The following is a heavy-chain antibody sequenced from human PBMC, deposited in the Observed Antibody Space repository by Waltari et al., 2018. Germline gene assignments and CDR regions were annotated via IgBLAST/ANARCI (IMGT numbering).Heavy chain of an antibody. CDR2: IYYSGST. D-gene: IGHD1-1*01. Sequence: QVQLQESGPGLVKPSETLSLTCTVSGGSISRYYWSWIRQPPGKGLGWIGYIYYSGSTNYNPSLKSRVTISVDTSKNQFSLKLSSVTAADTAVYYCASINLRGERSFDYWGQGTLVTVSS. CDR3: ASINLRGERSFDY. CDR1: GGSISRYY. J-gene: IGHJ4*02. V-gene: IGHV4-59*01.